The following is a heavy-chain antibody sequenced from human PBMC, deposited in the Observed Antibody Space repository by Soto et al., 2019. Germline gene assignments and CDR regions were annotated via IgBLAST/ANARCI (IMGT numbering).Heavy chain of an antibody. CDR3: ARQRVLPAHYFFDY. J-gene: IGHJ4*02. CDR1: GGSVSSGSYF. D-gene: IGHD6-25*01. CDR2: ITDVGST. Sequence: SETLSLTCAVSGGSVSSGSYFWTWIRQSPGKGLEWVGYITDVGSTNYNPSLKSRVNISADTTKNHFSLNLRSVTAADTAVYYCARQRVLPAHYFFDYWGQGIPVTVP. V-gene: IGHV4-61*03.